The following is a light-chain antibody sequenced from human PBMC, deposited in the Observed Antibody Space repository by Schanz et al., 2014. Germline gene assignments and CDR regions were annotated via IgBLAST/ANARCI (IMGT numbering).Light chain of an antibody. CDR2: DVS. J-gene: IGLJ3*02. CDR3: SSFGGSNNPPWV. V-gene: IGLV2-14*01. CDR1: SSDVGGYNF. Sequence: QSALTQPASVSGSPGQSITISCTGTSSDVGGYNFVSWYQQHPGKAPKLMIYDVSNRPSGVSNRFSGSKSGNTASLTVSGLQAEDEADYYCSSFGGSNNPPWVFGGGTKVTVL.